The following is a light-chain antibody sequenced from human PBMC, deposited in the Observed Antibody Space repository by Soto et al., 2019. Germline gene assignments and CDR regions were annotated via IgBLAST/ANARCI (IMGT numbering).Light chain of an antibody. CDR2: DVS. V-gene: IGLV2-14*01. Sequence: QSVLTQPASVSGSPGQSITISCTGTSSDVGGYNYVSWYQQHPGKAPKLMIYDVSNRPSGVSNRFSDSKSGNTASLTISGLQAEDEADYYCSSYTSSSTRLFGGGTKLTVL. CDR1: SSDVGGYNY. CDR3: SSYTSSSTRL. J-gene: IGLJ2*01.